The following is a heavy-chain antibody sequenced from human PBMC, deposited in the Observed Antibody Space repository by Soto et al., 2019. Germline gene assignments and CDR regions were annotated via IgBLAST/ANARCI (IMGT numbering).Heavy chain of an antibody. V-gene: IGHV1-46*01. CDR1: GYTFTSYY. J-gene: IGHJ4*02. CDR3: ARVSSGYYGPFDY. CDR2: INPSGGST. D-gene: IGHD3-22*01. Sequence: QVQLVQSGAEVKKPGASVKLSCKASGYTFTSYYMHWVRQAPGQGLEWMAIINPSGGSTSYAQKFHGKFTMTRDESTITVYKELSSLISHYTAVYYCARVSSGYYGPFDYLRQGTLVIVSS.